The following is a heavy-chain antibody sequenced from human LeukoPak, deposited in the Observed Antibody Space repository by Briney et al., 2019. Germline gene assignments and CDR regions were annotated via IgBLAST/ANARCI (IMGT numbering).Heavy chain of an antibody. CDR3: ARGRFRMPGGMDV. D-gene: IGHD2-2*01. Sequence: SQTLSLTCAISGDSVSSNSAAWSWIRQSPSRGLEWLGRTYYRSKWYNDYAVSVKSRITINPDTSKNQFSLQLNSVTPEDTAVYYCARGRFRMPGGMDVWGQGTTVTVSS. J-gene: IGHJ6*02. V-gene: IGHV6-1*01. CDR2: TYYRSKWYN. CDR1: GDSVSSNSAA.